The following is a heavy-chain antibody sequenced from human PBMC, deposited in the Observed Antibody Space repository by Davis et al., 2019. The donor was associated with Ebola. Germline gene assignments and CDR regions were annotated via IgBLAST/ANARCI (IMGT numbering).Heavy chain of an antibody. J-gene: IGHJ3*02. CDR3: VKTRSNWWNDALEI. CDR1: GFTFSSYS. CDR2: ISSSSSTI. V-gene: IGHV3-48*02. D-gene: IGHD2-8*02. Sequence: GGSLRLSCAASGFTFSSYSMNWVRQAPGKGLAWVSYISSSSSTIYYADPVKGRFTISRDNAKSSLYLQMNSLRDGDTAVYYCVKTRSNWWNDALEIWGRGTMVIVSS.